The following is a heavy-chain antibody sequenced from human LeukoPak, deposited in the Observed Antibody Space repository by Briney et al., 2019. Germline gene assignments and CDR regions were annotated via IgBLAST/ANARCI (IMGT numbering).Heavy chain of an antibody. D-gene: IGHD2/OR15-2a*01. J-gene: IGHJ4*02. Sequence: ASVKVSCKASGGTFSSYAISWVRQAPGQGIEWMGGIIPIFGTANYTQKFQGRVTITTDESTSTAYMELSSLRSEDTAVYYCARDVNSRGPFDYWGQGTLVTVSS. CDR1: GGTFSSYA. CDR2: IIPIFGTA. V-gene: IGHV1-69*05. CDR3: ARDVNSRGPFDY.